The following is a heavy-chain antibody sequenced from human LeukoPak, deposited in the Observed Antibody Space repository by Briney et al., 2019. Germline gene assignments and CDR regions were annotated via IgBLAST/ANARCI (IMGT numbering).Heavy chain of an antibody. Sequence: SETLSLTCTVSGGSISSGSYYWSWIRQPAGKGLEWIGRIYTSGSTNYNPSLKSRVTISVDTSKNQFSLKLSSVTTADTAVYYCARYDVGWYYFDYWGQGTLVTVSS. CDR2: IYTSGST. CDR3: ARYDVGWYYFDY. D-gene: IGHD6-19*01. J-gene: IGHJ4*02. CDR1: GGSISSGSYY. V-gene: IGHV4-61*02.